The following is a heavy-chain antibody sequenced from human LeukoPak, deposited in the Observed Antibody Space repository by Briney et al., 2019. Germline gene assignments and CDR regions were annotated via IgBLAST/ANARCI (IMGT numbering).Heavy chain of an antibody. Sequence: ASVKVSCKASGYTFPSYGISWVRQAPGQGLEWMGWISAYNGNTNYAQKLQGRVTMTTDTSTSTAYMELRSLRSDDTAVYYCARVMTTYSFGPDRLYGMDVWGQGTTVTVSS. V-gene: IGHV1-18*01. CDR3: ARVMTTYSFGPDRLYGMDV. D-gene: IGHD2/OR15-2a*01. J-gene: IGHJ6*02. CDR2: ISAYNGNT. CDR1: GYTFPSYG.